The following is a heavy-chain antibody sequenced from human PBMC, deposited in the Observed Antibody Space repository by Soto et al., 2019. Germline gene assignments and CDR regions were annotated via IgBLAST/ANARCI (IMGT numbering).Heavy chain of an antibody. D-gene: IGHD2-2*01. J-gene: IGHJ6*02. V-gene: IGHV1-2*02. Sequence: QVQLVQSGAEVKKPGASVKVSCKASGYTFTDDYMHWVRQAPGQGLEWMGWIKPNTGATNYEQKFQGRVTMNRGTSNSTVYMEPSSLRSDDTALYYCAKDPNFVGVQAATGGMDVWGQGTTGTVSS. CDR2: IKPNTGAT. CDR1: GYTFTDDY. CDR3: AKDPNFVGVQAATGGMDV.